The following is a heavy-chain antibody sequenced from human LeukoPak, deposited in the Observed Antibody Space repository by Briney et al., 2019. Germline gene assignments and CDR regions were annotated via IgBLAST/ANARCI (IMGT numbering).Heavy chain of an antibody. CDR2: ISGSSSTI. D-gene: IGHD6-13*01. Sequence: PGGSLRLSCAASGFTFSSNSMNWVRQAPGKGLEWVSYISGSSSTIYYADSVKGRFTISRDNAKNSLYLQMNSLRAEDTAVYYCARRDSSSLDYWGQGTLVTVSS. J-gene: IGHJ4*02. CDR1: GFTFSSNS. CDR3: ARRDSSSLDY. V-gene: IGHV3-48*04.